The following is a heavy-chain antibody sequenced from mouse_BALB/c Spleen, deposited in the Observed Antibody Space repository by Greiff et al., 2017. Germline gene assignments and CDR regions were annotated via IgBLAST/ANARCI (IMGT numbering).Heavy chain of an antibody. Sequence: QVQLHQSGPELVKPGASVKMSCKASGYTFTDYVISWVKQRTGQGLEWIGEIYPGSGSTYYNEKFKGKATLTADKSSNTAYMQLSSLTSEDSAVYFCARDGSYAFFAYWGRGTLLTVST. J-gene: IGHJ3*01. CDR2: IYPGSGST. D-gene: IGHD1-1*01. V-gene: IGHV1-77*01. CDR3: ARDGSYAFFAY. CDR1: GYTFTDYV.